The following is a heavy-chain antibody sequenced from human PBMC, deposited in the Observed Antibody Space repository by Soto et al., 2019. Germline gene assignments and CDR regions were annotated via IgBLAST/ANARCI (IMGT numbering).Heavy chain of an antibody. D-gene: IGHD6-13*01. Sequence: ASVKVSCKASGYTFTSYGIHWVRQAPGQRLEWMGWINAANGDTKYSPKFQGRVTITRDTSASTAYMGLSSLRSEDTAVYYCVRRHVSATGIDWFDPWGQGTLVTVSS. V-gene: IGHV1-3*01. J-gene: IGHJ5*02. CDR1: GYTFTSYG. CDR2: INAANGDT. CDR3: VRRHVSATGIDWFDP.